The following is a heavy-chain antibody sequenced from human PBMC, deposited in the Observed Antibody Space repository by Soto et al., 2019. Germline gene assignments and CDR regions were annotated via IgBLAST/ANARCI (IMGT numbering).Heavy chain of an antibody. J-gene: IGHJ5*01. V-gene: IGHV6-1*01. CDR2: TDYRSRWQT. CDR3: ARLIGNSWLDS. D-gene: IGHD3-16*01. Sequence: QVQLQQSGPGLVKPSQTPSLTCAISGDSVSSNDATWDWIRQSPSRGLEWLGRTDYRSRWQTDYALSVKSPITINPDTSNNQVSLQLNSVTPDDTAVYYCARLIGNSWLDSWGQGTLVTVSS. CDR1: GDSVSSNDAT.